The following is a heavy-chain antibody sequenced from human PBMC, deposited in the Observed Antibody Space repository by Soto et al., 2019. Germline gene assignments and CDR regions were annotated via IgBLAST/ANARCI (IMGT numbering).Heavy chain of an antibody. J-gene: IGHJ4*02. CDR1: GFTFSSYA. V-gene: IGHV3-33*06. D-gene: IGHD2-15*01. CDR3: TKSEAGGGGNTHLEY. CDR2: IWYDGSSK. Sequence: QVQLVESGGGVVQPGRSLRLSCAASGFTFSSYAMHWVRQAPGKGLEWVAVIWYDGSSKYFADSVKGRFTISRDNSTNTVSLHMSSLRAEDTAVYYCTKSEAGGGGNTHLEYWGQGTLVTVSP.